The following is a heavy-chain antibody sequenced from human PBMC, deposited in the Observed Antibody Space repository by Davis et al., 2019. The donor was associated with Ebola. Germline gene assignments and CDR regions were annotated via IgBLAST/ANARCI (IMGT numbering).Heavy chain of an antibody. V-gene: IGHV3-23*01. J-gene: IGHJ4*02. CDR2: ISDGGTNT. CDR3: TTWLVNRFDH. D-gene: IGHD6-19*01. CDR1: GFTFSSFT. Sequence: GESLKISCAASGFTFSSFTMNWVRQAPGKGLEWVSTISDGGTNTHYADSVKGRFTISRDDSKNTVYLQMNTLRAEDTAVYYCTTWLVNRFDHWGQGTLVTVSS.